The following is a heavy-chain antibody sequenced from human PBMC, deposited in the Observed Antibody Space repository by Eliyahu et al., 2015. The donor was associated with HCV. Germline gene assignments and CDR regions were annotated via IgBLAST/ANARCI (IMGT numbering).Heavy chain of an antibody. CDR2: IYYSGST. D-gene: IGHD2-2*02. CDR1: GGSISSSXYY. J-gene: IGHJ6*02. Sequence: QLQLQESGPGLVKPSETLSLTCTVSGGSISSSXYYWGWIRQPPGKGLEWIGSIYYSGSTYYNPSLKSRVTIFVDTSKNQFSLKLSSVTAADTAVYYCARQYCSSTSCYNRGDSVGMDVWGQGTTVTVSS. CDR3: ARQYCSSTSCYNRGDSVGMDV. V-gene: IGHV4-39*01.